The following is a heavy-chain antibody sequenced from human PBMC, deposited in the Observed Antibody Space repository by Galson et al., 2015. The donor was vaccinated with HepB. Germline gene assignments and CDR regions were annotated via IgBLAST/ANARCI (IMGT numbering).Heavy chain of an antibody. D-gene: IGHD2-15*01. CDR3: ARDDGGKYCSGGSCYRPYYYYGMDV. J-gene: IGHJ6*02. Sequence: SCKASGGTFSSYAISWVRQAPGQGLEWMGGIIPIFGTANYAQKFQGRVTITADESTSTAYMELSSLRSEDTAVYYCARDDGGKYCSGGSCYRPYYYYGMDVWGQGTTVTVSS. V-gene: IGHV1-69*01. CDR2: IIPIFGTA. CDR1: GGTFSSYA.